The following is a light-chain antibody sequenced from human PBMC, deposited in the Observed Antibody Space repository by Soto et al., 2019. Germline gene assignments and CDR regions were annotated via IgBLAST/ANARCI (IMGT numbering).Light chain of an antibody. V-gene: IGKV3-15*01. Sequence: EIVITQSPATLSVYPGERATLSCRASQSVSSNLAWYQQKPGQAPRLLIYGASTRATGIPARFSGSGSGTEFTLTISSLXSEDFAVYYCQQYNNWPPLTFGGGTKVDIK. CDR1: QSVSSN. J-gene: IGKJ4*01. CDR3: QQYNNWPPLT. CDR2: GAS.